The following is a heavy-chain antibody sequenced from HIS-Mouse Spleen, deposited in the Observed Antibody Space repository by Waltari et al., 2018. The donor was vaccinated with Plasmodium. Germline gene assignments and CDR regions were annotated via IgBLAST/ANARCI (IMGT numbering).Heavy chain of an antibody. CDR1: GFTFSSYA. D-gene: IGHD3-3*01. CDR3: ARSHFRFLEWLFDY. CDR2: KSYDGSNK. Sequence: QVQLVESGGGVVQPGRSLRLSCAASGFTFSSYAMHWVRQAPGKGLEWVAVKSYDGSNKYYADSVKGRITISDDNSKNTLYLQMNSLRAEDTAVYYCARSHFRFLEWLFDYWGQGTLVTVSS. V-gene: IGHV3-30*04. J-gene: IGHJ4*02.